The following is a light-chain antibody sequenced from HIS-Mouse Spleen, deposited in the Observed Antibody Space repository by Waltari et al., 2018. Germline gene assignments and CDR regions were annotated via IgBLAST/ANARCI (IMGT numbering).Light chain of an antibody. Sequence: SYELTQPPSVSVSPGQTASITCSGDALPKKYAYWYQQKSGQAPVLVIYEDSKRPSGIPERVSGSSSGTIATLTISGAQVEDEADYYCYSTDSSGNHRVFGGGTKLTVL. J-gene: IGLJ2*01. V-gene: IGLV3-10*01. CDR2: EDS. CDR3: YSTDSSGNHRV. CDR1: ALPKKY.